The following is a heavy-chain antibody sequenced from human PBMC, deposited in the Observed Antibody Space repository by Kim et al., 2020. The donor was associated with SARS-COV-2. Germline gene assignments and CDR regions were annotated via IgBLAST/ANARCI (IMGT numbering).Heavy chain of an antibody. J-gene: IGHJ4*02. V-gene: IGHV3-23*01. Sequence: CYADSGRGRLNIPRGNSKNTLYWQMNSRRAEDTSVYYCQRPVAVAGPFDYWGQGTLVTVSS. CDR3: QRPVAVAGPFDY. D-gene: IGHD6-19*01.